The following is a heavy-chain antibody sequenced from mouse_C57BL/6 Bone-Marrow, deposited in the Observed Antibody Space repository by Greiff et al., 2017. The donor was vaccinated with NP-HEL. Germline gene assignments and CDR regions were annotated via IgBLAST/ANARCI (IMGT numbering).Heavy chain of an antibody. V-gene: IGHV1-81*01. D-gene: IGHD4-1*01. J-gene: IGHJ1*03. CDR1: GYTFRNYG. CDR3: ASDWGSRYLDV. Sequence: VQLQQSGAELVRPGASVKLSCTASGYTFRNYGISWVRQSPGQGLEWIGDIYPRSGNTYYNDKLKGKVTMSRDKSSSRAYMELRSLKSEDTAVYYCASDWGSRYLDVWGTGTTVTVSS. CDR2: IYPRSGNT.